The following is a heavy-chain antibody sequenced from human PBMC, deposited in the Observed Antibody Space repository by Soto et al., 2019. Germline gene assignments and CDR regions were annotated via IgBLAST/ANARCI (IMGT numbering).Heavy chain of an antibody. J-gene: IGHJ4*02. CDR3: ARERREEIHSGYEIDY. V-gene: IGHV4-4*07. Sequence: QVQLQESGPGLVKPSETLSLTCTVSGASIRDYYWSWIRQPAGKGLEWIGRIYTSGHTDYNPSLHSRVSITIDPSKNQVSLKVTSVTAADTAVYYCARERREEIHSGYEIDYWGQGNLVSVSS. D-gene: IGHD5-12*01. CDR1: GASIRDYY. CDR2: IYTSGHT.